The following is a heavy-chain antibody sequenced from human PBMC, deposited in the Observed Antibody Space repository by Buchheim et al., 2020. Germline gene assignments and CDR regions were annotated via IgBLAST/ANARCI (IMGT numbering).Heavy chain of an antibody. D-gene: IGHD5-12*01. J-gene: IGHJ4*02. CDR1: GYTFVNYG. Sequence: QIQVVQSGDEVKKPGASVKMSCKTSGYTFVNYGIAWVRQAPGQGLELMGWISTNNGNSEIQRRFQGRVVMTGDTSTPTAHLELGRLTSDDTALYYCARFYSGLYYRLIYFDYWGQGT. CDR3: ARFYSGLYYRLIYFDY. CDR2: ISTNNGNS. V-gene: IGHV1-18*01.